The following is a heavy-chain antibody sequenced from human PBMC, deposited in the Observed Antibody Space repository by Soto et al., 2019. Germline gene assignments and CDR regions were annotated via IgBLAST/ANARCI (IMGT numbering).Heavy chain of an antibody. CDR1: GFTFSSYA. CDR3: ARETGIAVAGPAHYFDY. Sequence: GGSLRLSCAASGFTFSSYAMHWVRQAPGKGLEWVAVISYDGSNKYYADSVKGRFTISRDNSKNTLYLQMNSLRAEDTAVYYCARETGIAVAGPAHYFDYWGQGTLVTVSS. V-gene: IGHV3-30-3*01. D-gene: IGHD6-19*01. J-gene: IGHJ4*02. CDR2: ISYDGSNK.